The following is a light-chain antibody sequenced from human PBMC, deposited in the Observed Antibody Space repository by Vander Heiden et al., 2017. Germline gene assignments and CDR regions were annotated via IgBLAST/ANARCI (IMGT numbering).Light chain of an antibody. V-gene: IGKV4-1*01. J-gene: IGKJ3*01. CDR2: WAS. CDR3: QQSYSTPFT. Sequence: QSAYSLAGALGERATINCKSSQSVLYSSNNKNYLDWYQQKPGQPPKLLIYWASTRESGVPDRFSGSGSGTDFTLTISSLQAEDVAVYYCQQSYSTPFTFGPGTKVDIK. CDR1: QSVLYSSNNKNY.